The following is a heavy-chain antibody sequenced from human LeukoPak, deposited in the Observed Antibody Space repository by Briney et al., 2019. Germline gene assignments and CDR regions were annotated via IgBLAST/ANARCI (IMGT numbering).Heavy chain of an antibody. CDR3: AREILGYCSGGNCYEGDY. V-gene: IGHV1-18*01. CDR2: ISGYNGNT. CDR1: GGTFSSYA. J-gene: IGHJ4*02. Sequence: ASVKVSCKASGGTFSSYAISWVRQAPGQGLEWMGGISGYNGNTNYVQKFQGRVTMTSDTSTSTAYMELRSLRSDDTAVYYCAREILGYCSGGNCYEGDYWGQGTLVTVSS. D-gene: IGHD2-15*01.